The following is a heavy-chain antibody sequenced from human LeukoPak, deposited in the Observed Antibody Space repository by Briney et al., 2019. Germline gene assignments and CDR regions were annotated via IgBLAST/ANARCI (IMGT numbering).Heavy chain of an antibody. D-gene: IGHD3-10*01. Sequence: ASVKVSCKASGGTFSSYAISWVRQAPGQGLEWMGGIIPIFGTANSAQKFQGRVTITADESTSTAYMELSSLRSEDTAVYYCARGEDGSGPGEGYWGQGTLVTVSS. CDR2: IIPIFGTA. CDR1: GGTFSSYA. CDR3: ARGEDGSGPGEGY. V-gene: IGHV1-69*13. J-gene: IGHJ4*02.